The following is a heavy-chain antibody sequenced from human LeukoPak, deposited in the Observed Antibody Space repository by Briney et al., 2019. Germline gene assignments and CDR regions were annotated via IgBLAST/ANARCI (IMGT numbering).Heavy chain of an antibody. CDR3: ARDRAGKQLLGGFDL. J-gene: IGHJ3*01. CDR1: GFTFSSYA. V-gene: IGHV3-21*01. CDR2: ISASSNYK. D-gene: IGHD5-18*01. Sequence: GRSLRLSCAASGFTFSSYAMSWVRQAPGKGLEWISSISASSNYKYYAGCVKGRFAVPRDNGRKSLFMQMNSLRAEDTALYYCARDRAGKQLLGGFDLWGLGTMVTVSS.